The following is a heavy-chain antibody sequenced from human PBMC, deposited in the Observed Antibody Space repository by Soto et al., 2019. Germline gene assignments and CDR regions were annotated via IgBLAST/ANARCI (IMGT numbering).Heavy chain of an antibody. CDR1: GYTFTGYY. CDR2: INPNSGGT. V-gene: IGHV1-2*04. CDR3: ARDPLTVMLPNPYYYYGMDV. Sequence: ASVKVSCKASGYTFTGYYMHWVRQAPGQGLEWMGWINPNSGGTNYAQKFQGWVTMTRDTSISTAYMELSRLRSDDTAVYYCARDPLTVMLPNPYYYYGMDVWGQGTTVTVSS. J-gene: IGHJ6*02. D-gene: IGHD3-16*01.